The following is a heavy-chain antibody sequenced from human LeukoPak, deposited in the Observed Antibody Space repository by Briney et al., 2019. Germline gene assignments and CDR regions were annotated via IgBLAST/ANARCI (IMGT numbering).Heavy chain of an antibody. Sequence: KPSETLSLTCTVSGGSISSYYWSWIRQPAGKGLEWIGRIYTSGSTNYNPSLKSRVAMSVDTSKNQFSLKLSSVTAADTAVYYCARVNRGDSSGYFGDAFDIWGQGTVVTVSS. CDR2: IYTSGST. J-gene: IGHJ3*02. V-gene: IGHV4-4*07. D-gene: IGHD3-22*01. CDR1: GGSISSYY. CDR3: ARVNRGDSSGYFGDAFDI.